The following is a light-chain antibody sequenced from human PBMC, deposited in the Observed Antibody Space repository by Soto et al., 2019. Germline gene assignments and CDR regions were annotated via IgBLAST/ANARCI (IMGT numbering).Light chain of an antibody. V-gene: IGKV3-15*01. CDR3: QQYNNWPPWT. J-gene: IGKJ1*01. CDR2: GAS. Sequence: EIVMTQSPATLSVXPGERASLPXRASQSVSSNLAWYQQKPGQAPRLLIYGASTRATGIPARFSGSGSGTEFTLTISSLQSEDFAVYYCQQYNNWPPWTFGQGTKVDI. CDR1: QSVSSN.